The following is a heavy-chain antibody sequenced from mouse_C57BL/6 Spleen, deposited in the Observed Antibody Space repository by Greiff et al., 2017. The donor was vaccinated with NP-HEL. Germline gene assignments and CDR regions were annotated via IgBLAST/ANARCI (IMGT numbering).Heavy chain of an antibody. D-gene: IGHD3-3*01. J-gene: IGHJ3*01. V-gene: IGHV1-26*01. CDR1: GYTFTDYY. Sequence: EVQLQQSGPELVKPGASVKISCKASGYTFTDYYMNWVKQSHGKSLEWIGDINPNNGGTSYNQKFKGKATLTVDKSSSTAYMELRSLTSEDSAVYYCAEGGDAAWFAYWGQGTLVTVSA. CDR3: AEGGDAAWFAY. CDR2: INPNNGGT.